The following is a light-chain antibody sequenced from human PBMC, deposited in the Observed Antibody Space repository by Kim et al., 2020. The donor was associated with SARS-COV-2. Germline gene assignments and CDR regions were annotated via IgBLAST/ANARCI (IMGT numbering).Light chain of an antibody. V-gene: IGLV3-19*01. CDR3: NPRDISGNLLV. CDR2: GKN. Sequence: ALGQAVRFTGQGDSLGKYYGSWYQQRPGQAPVLVNYGKNNRPSGFPERFAGSSSGTTAFLIIAGARAEDGADYYCNPRDISGNLLVFGGGTQLTVL. J-gene: IGLJ2*01. CDR1: SLGKYY.